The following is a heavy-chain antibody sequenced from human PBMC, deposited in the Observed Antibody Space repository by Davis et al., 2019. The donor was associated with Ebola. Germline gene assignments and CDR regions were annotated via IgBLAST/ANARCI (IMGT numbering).Heavy chain of an antibody. V-gene: IGHV3-7*01. CDR3: ARDKVAPIYGMDV. Sequence: PGGSLRLSCTASGFTFGDYAMNWVRQAPGKGLEWVANIKYDGTEKYYVDSVKGRFTISRDNAKNSLYLQMNSLRADDTAVYYCARDKVAPIYGMDVWGQGTTVTVSS. J-gene: IGHJ6*02. CDR1: GFTFGDYA. D-gene: IGHD5-12*01. CDR2: IKYDGTEK.